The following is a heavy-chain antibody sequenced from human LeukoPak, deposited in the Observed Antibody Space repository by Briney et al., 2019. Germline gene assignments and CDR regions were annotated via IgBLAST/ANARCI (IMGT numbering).Heavy chain of an antibody. Sequence: GGSLRLSCAASGFTFSSYSMNWVRQAPGKGLEWVSYISSTSSITYYAGSVKGRFAISRDNARNSLYLQMDSLRDEDTAMYYCASPRHNYCEGGSCFYFDYWGQGTLVTVSS. J-gene: IGHJ4*02. D-gene: IGHD2-15*01. CDR1: GFTFSSYS. CDR2: ISSTSSIT. CDR3: ASPRHNYCEGGSCFYFDY. V-gene: IGHV3-48*02.